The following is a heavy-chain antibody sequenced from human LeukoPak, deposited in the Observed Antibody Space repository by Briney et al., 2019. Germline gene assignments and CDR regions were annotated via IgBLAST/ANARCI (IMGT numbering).Heavy chain of an antibody. CDR1: GFTFSSYN. CDR2: ISTSSSYI. J-gene: IGHJ4*02. V-gene: IGHV3-21*01. D-gene: IGHD5-18*01. Sequence: GGSLRLSCAASGFTFSSYNMNWVRQAPGKGLEWVSSISTSSSYIHYADSVRGRFTISRDNAKNSLYLQMNSLRAEDTAVYYCVRGRGYSYGHLGLGFDYWGQGTLVTVSS. CDR3: VRGRGYSYGHLGLGFDY.